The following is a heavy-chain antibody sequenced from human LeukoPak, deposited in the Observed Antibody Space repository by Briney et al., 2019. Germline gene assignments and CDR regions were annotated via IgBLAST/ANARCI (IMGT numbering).Heavy chain of an antibody. D-gene: IGHD3-10*01. J-gene: IGHJ4*02. CDR2: INPNSGGT. CDR1: GYTFTGYY. CDR3: ARDLDYGSGSYY. V-gene: IGHV1-2*02. Sequence: ASVKVSCKASGYTFTGYYMHWVRQAPGQGLEWMGWINPNSGGTNYAQKFQGRVTMTRDTSISTAYMELSRLRSDDTAVYYCARDLDYGSGSYYWGQGTLVTVSS.